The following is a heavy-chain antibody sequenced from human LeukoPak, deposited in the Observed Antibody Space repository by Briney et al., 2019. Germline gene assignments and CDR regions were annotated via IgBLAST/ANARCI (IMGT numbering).Heavy chain of an antibody. D-gene: IGHD6-6*01. V-gene: IGHV3-15*01. CDR2: IKSKTDGGTT. J-gene: IGHJ4*02. CDR1: GFTFSNAW. Sequence: GGSLRLSCAASGFTFSNAWMSWVRQAPGKGLAWVGRIKSKTDGGTTDYAAPVKGRFTISRDDSKNTLYLQMNSLKTEDTAVYYCTTDSSSAGGDYWGQGTLVTVSS. CDR3: TTDSSSAGGDY.